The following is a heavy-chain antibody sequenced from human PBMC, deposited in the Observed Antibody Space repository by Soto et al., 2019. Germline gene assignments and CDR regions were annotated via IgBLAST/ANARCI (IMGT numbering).Heavy chain of an antibody. CDR2: ISPDGSKT. Sequence: QVELVESGGGVVQPGRYLRLSCAASGLAFNNYGMHWVRQAPGKGLEWVAIISPDGSKTYYADYVRGRFTISRDNSKATLYVQINNLRAADTAVYYCTKGPDRTIFEVGNIPMDCWGQGTMVTFSS. V-gene: IGHV3-30*18. CDR1: GLAFNNYG. D-gene: IGHD3-3*01. CDR3: TKGPDRTIFEVGNIPMDC. J-gene: IGHJ4*02.